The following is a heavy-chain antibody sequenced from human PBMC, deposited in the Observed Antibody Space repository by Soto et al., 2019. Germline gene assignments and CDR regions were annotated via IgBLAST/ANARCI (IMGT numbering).Heavy chain of an antibody. CDR1: GGSISSRSYF. J-gene: IGHJ4*02. CDR3: ARQAVDEGYSSGWYFDA. CDR2: VSYNVRT. V-gene: IGHV4-39*01. Sequence: QLLLQESGPGLVKPSETLFLTCTVSGGSISSRSYFWGWIRQPPGKGLECIGSVSYNVRTYSNPSLKSRLTMSVDTSKNQFFLKLTSVTAADTAVYYCARQAVDEGYSSGWYFDAWGQGTLVTVSS. D-gene: IGHD6-19*01.